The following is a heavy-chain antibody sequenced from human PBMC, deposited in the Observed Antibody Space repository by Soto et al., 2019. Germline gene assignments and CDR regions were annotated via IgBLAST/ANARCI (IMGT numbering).Heavy chain of an antibody. J-gene: IGHJ6*01. D-gene: IGHD5-18*01. CDR3: AKDNGYSHTRGTDV. V-gene: IGHV3-30*18. Sequence: QVQLVESGGGVVQPGRSLRLSCAASGFTFSSYGMHWVRQAPGKGLEWVAVISYDGSNKYYADSVKGRFTISRDNSKNTPSLQMSSLRAGNTAVYYCAKDNGYSHTRGTDVW. CDR2: ISYDGSNK. CDR1: GFTFSSYG.